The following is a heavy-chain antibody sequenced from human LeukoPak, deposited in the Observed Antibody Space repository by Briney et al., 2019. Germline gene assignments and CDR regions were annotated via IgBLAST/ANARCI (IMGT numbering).Heavy chain of an antibody. CDR2: IYTSGST. V-gene: IGHV4-4*07. J-gene: IGHJ4*02. CDR1: GGSISSYY. Sequence: PSETLSLTCTVSGGSISSYYWSWIRQPAGKGLEWIGRIYTSGSTNYNPSLKSRVTMSVDTSKNQFSLKLSSVTAADTAVYYCARGGQASSYYYDSSGYYSSVGLIDYWGQGTLVTVSS. CDR3: ARGGQASSYYYDSSGYYSSVGLIDY. D-gene: IGHD3-22*01.